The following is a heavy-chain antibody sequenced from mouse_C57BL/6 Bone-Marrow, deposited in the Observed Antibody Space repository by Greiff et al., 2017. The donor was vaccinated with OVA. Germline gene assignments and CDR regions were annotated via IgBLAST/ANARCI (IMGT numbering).Heavy chain of an antibody. CDR3: ARRLPYYYGSRRGMDY. D-gene: IGHD1-1*01. CDR1: GYTFTDYN. V-gene: IGHV1-18*01. Sequence: VQLKESGPELVKPGASVKIPCKASGYTFTDYNMDWVKQSHGKSLEWIGDINPNNGGTIYNQKFKGKATLTVDKSSSTAYMELRSLTSEDTAVYYCARRLPYYYGSRRGMDYWGQGTSVTVSS. CDR2: INPNNGGT. J-gene: IGHJ4*01.